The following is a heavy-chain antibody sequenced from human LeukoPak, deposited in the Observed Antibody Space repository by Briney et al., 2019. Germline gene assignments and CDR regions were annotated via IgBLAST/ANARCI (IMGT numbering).Heavy chain of an antibody. CDR1: GLNFDDSA. Sequence: GGSLRLSCVASGLNFDDSAMHWVRQAPGKGLEWVSLISGDGGSTFSADSVKGRFSISRDNSKNSLYLQMNSLRSEDTAMYYCAKESGKFDYWGQGTLVAVSS. CDR2: ISGDGGST. V-gene: IGHV3-43*02. J-gene: IGHJ4*02. CDR3: AKESGKFDY.